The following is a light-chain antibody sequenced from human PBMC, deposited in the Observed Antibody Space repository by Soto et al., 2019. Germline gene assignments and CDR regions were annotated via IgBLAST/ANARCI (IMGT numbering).Light chain of an antibody. CDR3: QQLNTLPFT. J-gene: IGKJ5*01. CDR2: GTS. V-gene: IGKV3D-7*01. Sequence: EIVLTQSPGTLSLSPWERATLSCRASQSVSSIYLAWYQQKPGLGPSLLIYGTSTRAGGVPARFSGSGSGTEFTLTISGLLPEDFATYHCQQLNTLPFTFGQGTRLEIK. CDR1: QSVSSIY.